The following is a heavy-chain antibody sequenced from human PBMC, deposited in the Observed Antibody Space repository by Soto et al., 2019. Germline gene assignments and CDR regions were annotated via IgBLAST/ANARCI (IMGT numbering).Heavy chain of an antibody. D-gene: IGHD3-10*01. CDR2: IYWNDDK. CDR3: EHMSPTRLLLWFGERRAGWFDP. CDR1: GFSLSTSGVG. J-gene: IGHJ5*02. V-gene: IGHV2-5*01. Sequence: QITLKESGPTLVKPTQTLTLTCTFSGFSLSTSGVGVGWIRQPPGKALEWLALIYWNDDKRYSPSLKSRLTITKDTSKNQVVLTMTNMDPVDTATYYCEHMSPTRLLLWFGERRAGWFDPWGQGTLVTVSS.